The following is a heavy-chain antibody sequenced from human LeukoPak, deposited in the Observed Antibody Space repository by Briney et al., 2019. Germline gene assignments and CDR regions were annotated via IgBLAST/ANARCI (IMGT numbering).Heavy chain of an antibody. CDR2: IGYDGSTQ. J-gene: IGHJ4*02. CDR1: GFIFNSYS. V-gene: IGHV3-30*04. Sequence: GGSPRLSCEASGFIFNSYSLHWVRQAPGKGLEWVAVIGYDGSTQHYADFVKGRFTISRDNSQNMLYLQMNSLRAEDTAVYYCARDFGAYDLYFDYWGQGTLVTVSS. D-gene: IGHD5-12*01. CDR3: ARDFGAYDLYFDY.